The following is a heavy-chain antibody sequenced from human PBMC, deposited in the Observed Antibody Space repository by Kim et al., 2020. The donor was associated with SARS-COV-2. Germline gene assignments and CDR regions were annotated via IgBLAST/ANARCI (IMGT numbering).Heavy chain of an antibody. J-gene: IGHJ3*02. D-gene: IGHD6-19*01. V-gene: IGHV1-2*06. CDR2: INPNSGGT. CDR3: ARGLGSGWYWDYDDAFDI. CDR1: GYTFTGYY. Sequence: ASVKVSCKASGYTFTGYYMHWVRQAPGQGLEWMGRINPNSGGTNYAQKFQGRVTMTRDTSISTAYMELSRLRSDDTAVYYCARGLGSGWYWDYDDAFDIWGQGTMVTVSS.